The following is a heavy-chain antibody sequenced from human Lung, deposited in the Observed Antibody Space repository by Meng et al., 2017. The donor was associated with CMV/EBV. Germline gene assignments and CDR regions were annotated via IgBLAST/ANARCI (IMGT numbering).Heavy chain of an antibody. D-gene: IGHD2-2*02. V-gene: IGHV2-26*01. J-gene: IGHJ4*02. Sequence: SGPXLVXPTETLTLTCTVSGFSLSNARMGVSWIRQPPGKALEWLAHIFSNDEKSYSASLKSRLTISKDTSKSQVVLTMTNMDPVDTATYYCARIAEGYCSSTSCYTRDYFDYWGQGTLVTVSS. CDR3: ARIAEGYCSSTSCYTRDYFDY. CDR2: IFSNDEK. CDR1: GFSLSNARMG.